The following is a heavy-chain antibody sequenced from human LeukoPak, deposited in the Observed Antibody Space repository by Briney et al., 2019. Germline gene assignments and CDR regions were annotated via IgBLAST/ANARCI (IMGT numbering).Heavy chain of an antibody. CDR3: ARGRQQWLAFYYYYGMDV. V-gene: IGHV3-7*01. CDR2: IKQDGSEK. Sequence: GGSLRLSCAASGFTFSSYWMSWVRQAPGKGLEWVANIKQDGSEKYYVDSAKGRFTISRDNAKNSLYLQMNSLRAEDTAVYYCARGRQQWLAFYYYYGMDVWGQGTTVTVSS. CDR1: GFTFSSYW. D-gene: IGHD6-19*01. J-gene: IGHJ6*02.